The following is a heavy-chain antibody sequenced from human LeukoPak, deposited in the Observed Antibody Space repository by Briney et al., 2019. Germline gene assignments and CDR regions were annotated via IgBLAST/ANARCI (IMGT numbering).Heavy chain of an antibody. J-gene: IGHJ6*02. CDR3: ARVTYGSGSYYGYYYYYGMDV. V-gene: IGHV4-59*01. CDR2: IYYSGTT. Sequence: PSETLSLTCTVSGGSINTYYWSWIRQPPGEGLEWIGNIYYSGTTSYNPSLESRVIISVDTSKNQFSLKLSSVTAADTAVYYCARVTYGSGSYYGYYYYYGMDVWGQGTTVTVSS. D-gene: IGHD3-10*01. CDR1: GGSINTYY.